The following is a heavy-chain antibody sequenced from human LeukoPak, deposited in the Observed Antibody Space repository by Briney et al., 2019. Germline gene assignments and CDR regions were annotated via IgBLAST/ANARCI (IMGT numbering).Heavy chain of an antibody. CDR2: IYTSGGT. V-gene: IGHV4-4*07. D-gene: IGHD1-14*01. J-gene: IGHJ4*02. CDR3: ARDNRRAFDY. Sequence: PSETLSLTCTVSGGSISSYYWRWIRQPAGKGLEWIGRIYTSGGTNYNPSLKSRVTMSVDTSKNQFSLKLSSVTAADTAVYYCARDNRRAFDYWDQGTLVTVSS. CDR1: GGSISSYY.